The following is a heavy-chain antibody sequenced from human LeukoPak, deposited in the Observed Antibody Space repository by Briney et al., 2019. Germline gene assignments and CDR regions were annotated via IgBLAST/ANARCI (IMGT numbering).Heavy chain of an antibody. Sequence: YISSSGSTIYYADSVKGRFTISRDNAKNSLYLQMNRLRAEDTAVYYCAKDGGLLGYFDYWGQGTLVTVSS. J-gene: IGHJ4*02. D-gene: IGHD1-26*01. CDR3: AKDGGLLGYFDY. V-gene: IGHV3-11*04. CDR2: ISSSGSTI.